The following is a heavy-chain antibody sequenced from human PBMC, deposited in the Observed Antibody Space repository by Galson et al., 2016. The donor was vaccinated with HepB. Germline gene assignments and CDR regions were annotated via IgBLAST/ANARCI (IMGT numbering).Heavy chain of an antibody. CDR1: GGSISSYY. CDR3: ARCGSSSFHYYYGLDV. CDR2: VYYSGST. D-gene: IGHD6-6*01. Sequence: EPLSLTCSVSGGSISSYYWTWIRQPPGKGLEWIGYVYYSGSTNYNPSLKSRVNISIDTSKNQFSLRLHSATTADTAVYYCARCGSSSFHYYYGLDVWGQGTTVAVSS. V-gene: IGHV4-59*01. J-gene: IGHJ6*02.